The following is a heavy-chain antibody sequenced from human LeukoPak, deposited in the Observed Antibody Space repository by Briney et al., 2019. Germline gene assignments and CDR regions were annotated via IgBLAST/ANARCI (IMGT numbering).Heavy chain of an antibody. Sequence: GGSLRLSCAASGFTFSTYSMNWVREAPGKGLEWVSYISGSSGTIYYPDSVKGRFTISRDNAKNSLYLQMNSLRAEDTAVYYCARRSEFGVLYYMDVWGKGTTVTVSS. CDR2: ISGSSGTI. J-gene: IGHJ6*03. CDR1: GFTFSTYS. D-gene: IGHD3-16*01. CDR3: ARRSEFGVLYYMDV. V-gene: IGHV3-48*01.